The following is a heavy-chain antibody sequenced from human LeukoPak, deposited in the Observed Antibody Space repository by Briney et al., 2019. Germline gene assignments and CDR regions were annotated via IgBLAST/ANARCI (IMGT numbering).Heavy chain of an antibody. V-gene: IGHV1-2*02. D-gene: IGHD6-13*01. J-gene: IGHJ4*02. CDR1: GYIFTHYF. CDR3: ARDRQQDFDY. CDR2: INSNTGGT. Sequence: ASVKVSCKASGYIFTHYFVHWLRQAPGQGLEWMGWINSNTGGTNYAQKFQGRVTITADESTSTAYMELSSLRSEDTAVYYCARDRQQDFDYWGQGTLVTVSS.